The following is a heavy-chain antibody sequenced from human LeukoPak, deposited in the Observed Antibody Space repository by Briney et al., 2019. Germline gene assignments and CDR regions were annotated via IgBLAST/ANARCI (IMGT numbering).Heavy chain of an antibody. Sequence: ASETLSLTCAVYGGSFSGYWSWIRQPPGQGLEWIGEINHTGSTSYNPSLRSRVTISVDTSKNQFSLKLSSVTAADTAVYFCARRSHYSGWYVWGQGTLVTVSS. CDR1: GGSFSGY. J-gene: IGHJ1*01. V-gene: IGHV4-34*01. D-gene: IGHD6-19*01. CDR2: INHTGST. CDR3: ARRSHYSGWYV.